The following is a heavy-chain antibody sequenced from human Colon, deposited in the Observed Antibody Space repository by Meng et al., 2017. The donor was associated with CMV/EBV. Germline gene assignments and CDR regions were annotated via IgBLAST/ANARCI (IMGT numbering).Heavy chain of an antibody. J-gene: IGHJ4*02. Sequence: GESLKISCAASGFHFRSYEMNWVRQAPGKGLEWVAYISGTTNTVYYADSVKGRFTISRDNAKNFLFLQMNGLRAEDTAIYYCVRLVVSSWYRHLDYWGQGTLVTVSS. V-gene: IGHV3-48*03. CDR1: GFHFRSYE. CDR2: ISGTTNTV. D-gene: IGHD6-13*01. CDR3: VRLVVSSWYRHLDY.